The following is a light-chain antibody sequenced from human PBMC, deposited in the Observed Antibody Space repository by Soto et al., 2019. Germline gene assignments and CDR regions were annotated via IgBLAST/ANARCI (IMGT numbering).Light chain of an antibody. CDR1: QSLLHSNGYNY. Sequence: DIVMTQSPLSLPVTPGEPASISCRSSQSLLHSNGYNYLDWYLQKPGQSPQLLIYLGSNRASGVPDRFSGSGSGTEFTLKISRVEAEDVGVYYCMQARQTPPTFGQGTRLEIK. V-gene: IGKV2-28*01. CDR3: MQARQTPPT. CDR2: LGS. J-gene: IGKJ5*01.